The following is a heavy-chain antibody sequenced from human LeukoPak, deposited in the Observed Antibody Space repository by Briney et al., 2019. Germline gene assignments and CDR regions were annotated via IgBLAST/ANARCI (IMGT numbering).Heavy chain of an antibody. Sequence: GGSLRLSCAASGFTFSSYEMNWVRQAPGRGLEWVSYISSSGTTIYYADSVKGRFTISRDNAKNSLYLQMNSLRAEDTAVYYCARDGIYYYGSGNRLDYWGQGTLVTASS. D-gene: IGHD3-10*01. CDR3: ARDGIYYYGSGNRLDY. V-gene: IGHV3-48*03. CDR1: GFTFSSYE. CDR2: ISSSGTTI. J-gene: IGHJ4*02.